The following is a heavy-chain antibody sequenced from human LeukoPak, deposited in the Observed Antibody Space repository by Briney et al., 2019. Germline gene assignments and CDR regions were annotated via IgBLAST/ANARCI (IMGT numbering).Heavy chain of an antibody. CDR1: GLTFSSYE. V-gene: IGHV3-48*03. J-gene: IGHJ5*02. D-gene: IGHD4-17*01. CDR3: ATSGVQSVTTHGP. CDR2: IDTIGNLI. Sequence: GGSLRLSCAASGLTFSSYEMIWVRQAPGKGLEWISYIDTIGNLIYYGGSVRGRFTISRDNATNSLYLQMNSLRAEDTAVYYCATSGVQSVTTHGPWGQGTLVTVSS.